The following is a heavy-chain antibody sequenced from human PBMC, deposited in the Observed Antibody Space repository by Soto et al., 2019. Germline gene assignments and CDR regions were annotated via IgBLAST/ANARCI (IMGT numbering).Heavy chain of an antibody. CDR2: IYWHDDK. V-gene: IGHV2-5*01. CDR3: AHRGGAAVGLYYFDY. D-gene: IGHD6-13*01. J-gene: IGHJ4*02. Sequence: SGPTLVNPTQTLTLTCTLSGFSLSTSGGGVSWIRQPPGKALEWLALIYWHDDKRYSPSLKSRLTITKDTSKNQVVLTMTNMDPVDTATYYCAHRGGAAVGLYYFDYWGQGALFTVSS. CDR1: GFSLSTSGGG.